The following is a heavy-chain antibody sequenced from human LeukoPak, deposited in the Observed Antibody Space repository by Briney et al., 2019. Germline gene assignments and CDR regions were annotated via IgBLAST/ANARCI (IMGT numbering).Heavy chain of an antibody. CDR2: IYPGDSDT. CDR3: ARLPSRSCSSSSCYVVDY. Sequence: GESLKISRKSSGYTFTNYWIGWVRQMPGKGLEWMGIIYPGDSDTRYSPSFQGQVTISADKSISAAYLQWSSLQASDTAMYYCARLPSRSCSSSSCYVVDYWGQGTLVTVSS. D-gene: IGHD2-2*01. V-gene: IGHV5-51*01. CDR1: GYTFTNYW. J-gene: IGHJ4*02.